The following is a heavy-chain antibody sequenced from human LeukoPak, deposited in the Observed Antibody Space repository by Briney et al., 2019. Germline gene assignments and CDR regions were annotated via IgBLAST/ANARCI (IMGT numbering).Heavy chain of an antibody. Sequence: SQTLSLTCAISGDSVSSNSAAWNWIRQSPSRGLEWLGRTYYRSKWYNDYAVSVKSRITINPDTSKNRFSLQLNSVTPEDTAVYYCARQLREITIFGVVLYWFDPWGQGTLVTVSS. J-gene: IGHJ5*02. CDR2: TYYRSKWYN. CDR1: GDSVSSNSAA. D-gene: IGHD3-3*01. CDR3: ARQLREITIFGVVLYWFDP. V-gene: IGHV6-1*01.